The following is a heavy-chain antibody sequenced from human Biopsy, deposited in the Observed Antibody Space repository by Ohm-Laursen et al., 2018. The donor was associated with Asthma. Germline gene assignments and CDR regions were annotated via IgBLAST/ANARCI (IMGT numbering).Heavy chain of an antibody. CDR1: GFTFSSYA. CDR3: AREGIAVAHFDY. V-gene: IGHV3-30-3*01. J-gene: IGHJ4*02. CDR2: ISYDGSNK. D-gene: IGHD6-19*01. Sequence: SLRLSCAASGFTFSSYAMHWVRQAPGKGLEWVAVISYDGSNKYYADSVKGRFTISRDNSRNTLYLQMNSLRAEETAVYYCAREGIAVAHFDYWGQGTLVTVSS.